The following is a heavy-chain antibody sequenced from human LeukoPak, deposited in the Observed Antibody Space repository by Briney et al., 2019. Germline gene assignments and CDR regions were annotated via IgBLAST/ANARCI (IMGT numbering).Heavy chain of an antibody. CDR1: GFTFSNYA. J-gene: IGHJ4*02. V-gene: IGHV3-23*01. Sequence: GGSLRLSCEVSGFTFSNYALAWARHAPGEGREWVASISGGGSKFYTESVEARFTISRDIYKHTLYLQMSSLRVDDTAIYYCAKPHYYYDSNDYRNFEAWGQGTLVTVSS. CDR2: ISGGGSK. CDR3: AKPHYYYDSNDYRNFEA. D-gene: IGHD3-22*01.